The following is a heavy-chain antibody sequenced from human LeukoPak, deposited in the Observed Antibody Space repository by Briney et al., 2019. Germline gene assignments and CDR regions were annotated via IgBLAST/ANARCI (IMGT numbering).Heavy chain of an antibody. V-gene: IGHV4-39*01. J-gene: IGHJ4*02. D-gene: IGHD3-22*01. Sequence: SETLSLTCTVSGGSISSSSYYWGWIRQPPGKGLEWIGSIYYSGSTYYNPSLKSRVTISVDTSKNQFSLKLSSVTAADTAVYYCARHAGDSSGYSYFDYWGQGTLVTVSS. CDR1: GGSISSSSYY. CDR3: ARHAGDSSGYSYFDY. CDR2: IYYSGST.